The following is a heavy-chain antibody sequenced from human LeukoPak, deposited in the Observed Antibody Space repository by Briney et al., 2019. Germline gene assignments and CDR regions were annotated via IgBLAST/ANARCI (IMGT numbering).Heavy chain of an antibody. CDR1: GGSISSSSYY. CDR2: IYYSGST. CDR3: ARQPEVATIWEIPYYFDY. V-gene: IGHV4-39*01. D-gene: IGHD5-12*01. Sequence: PSETLSLTCTVSGGSISSSSYYWGWIRQPPGKGLEWIGSIYYSGSTYYNPSLKSRVTISVDTSKNQFSLKLSSVTAADTAVYYCARQPEVATIWEIPYYFDYWGQGTLVTVSS. J-gene: IGHJ4*02.